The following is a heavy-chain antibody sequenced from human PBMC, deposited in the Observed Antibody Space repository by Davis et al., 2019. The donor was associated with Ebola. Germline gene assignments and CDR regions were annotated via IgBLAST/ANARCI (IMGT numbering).Heavy chain of an antibody. CDR2: INHSGST. Sequence: SETLSLTCAVYGGSFSGYYWSWIRQSPGKGLEWIGEINHSGSTNYNPSLKSRVTISVDTSKNQFSLRLSSVTAADTAVYYCARGVVAVAIGGWFDPWGQGTLVTVSS. V-gene: IGHV4-34*01. CDR1: GGSFSGYY. CDR3: ARGVVAVAIGGWFDP. J-gene: IGHJ5*02. D-gene: IGHD6-19*01.